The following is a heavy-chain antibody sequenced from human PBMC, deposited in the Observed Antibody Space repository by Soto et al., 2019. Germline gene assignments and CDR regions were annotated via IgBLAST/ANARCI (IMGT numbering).Heavy chain of an antibody. J-gene: IGHJ5*02. V-gene: IGHV4-39*01. CDR1: GGSIISSSYY. CDR2: IYYSGST. Sequence: PLEILSLTCTVSGGSIISSSYYWGWIRQPPGKGLEWIGSIYYSGSTYYNPSLKSRVTISVDTSKNQFSLKLSSVTAADTAVYYCAGALVTSNTLYNWFDPWGQGTLVTVSS. D-gene: IGHD2-21*02. CDR3: AGALVTSNTLYNWFDP.